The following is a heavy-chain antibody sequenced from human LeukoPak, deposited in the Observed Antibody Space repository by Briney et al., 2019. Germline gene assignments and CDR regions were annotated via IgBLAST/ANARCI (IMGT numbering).Heavy chain of an antibody. CDR1: GGSFSGYY. V-gene: IGHV4-34*01. CDR2: INHSGST. D-gene: IGHD3-22*01. CDR3: ARVPRGGYSVTVDY. J-gene: IGHJ4*02. Sequence: SETLSLTCAVYGGSFSGYYWSWIRQPPGKGLEWIGEINHSGSTNYNPSLKSRVTISVDTSKNQFSLKLSSVTAADTAVYYCARVPRGGYSVTVDYWGQGTLVTVSS.